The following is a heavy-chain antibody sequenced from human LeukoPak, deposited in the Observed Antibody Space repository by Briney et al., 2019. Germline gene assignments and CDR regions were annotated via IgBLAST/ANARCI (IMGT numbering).Heavy chain of an antibody. CDR1: GGSFSGYY. Sequence: SETLSLTCAVYGGSFSGYYWSWIRQPPGKGLEWIGEINHSGSTNYNPSLKSRVTISVDTSKNQFSVKLSSVTAADTAVYYCARAAGCGGDCCYFDYWGQGTLVTVPS. CDR2: INHSGST. J-gene: IGHJ4*02. CDR3: ARAAGCGGDCCYFDY. D-gene: IGHD2-21*02. V-gene: IGHV4-34*01.